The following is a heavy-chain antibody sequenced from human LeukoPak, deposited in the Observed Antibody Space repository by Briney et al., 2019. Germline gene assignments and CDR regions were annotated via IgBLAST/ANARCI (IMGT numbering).Heavy chain of an antibody. Sequence: SQTLSLTCAISGDSVSSNTATCNWIRQSPSRGLEWLGRTYYRSKWYNDYAVSVKNRIIINPDTSKNQFSLQLNSVTPEDTAVYYCAGIGSYFRHWDQGALVTVSS. J-gene: IGHJ1*01. CDR3: AGIGSYFRH. CDR1: GDSVSSNTAT. D-gene: IGHD1-26*01. CDR2: TYYRSKWYN. V-gene: IGHV6-1*01.